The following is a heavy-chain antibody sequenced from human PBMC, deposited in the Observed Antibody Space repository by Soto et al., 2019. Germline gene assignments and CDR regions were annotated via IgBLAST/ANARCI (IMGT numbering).Heavy chain of an antibody. D-gene: IGHD6-13*01. Sequence: QVQLQESGPGLKKPSETLSLTCNVSGGSISSYYWSWIRQPPGKGLEWIGNIYYSGSTNYNPSLKSRVTISVDTSKNQFALKLSSVTAADTAVYYGARDNGRAAASFDYWGQGTLVTVSS. CDR2: IYYSGST. V-gene: IGHV4-59*01. J-gene: IGHJ4*02. CDR1: GGSISSYY. CDR3: ARDNGRAAASFDY.